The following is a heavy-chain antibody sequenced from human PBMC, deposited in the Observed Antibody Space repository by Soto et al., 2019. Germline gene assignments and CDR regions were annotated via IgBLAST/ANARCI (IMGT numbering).Heavy chain of an antibody. CDR1: GGSISSYY. D-gene: IGHD3-10*01. CDR2: IYHRGTT. V-gene: IGHV4-59*01. J-gene: IGHJ4*02. Sequence: QVQLQESGPGLVKPSETLSLTCTVSGGSISSYYWSWIRQPPGKGLEWIGYIYHRGTTNYTPSLKSRVTISAVRSKKHFSLKLSSVTAADTAVYYCARAIRRGGGFDYWGQGTLVTVSS. CDR3: ARAIRRGGGFDY.